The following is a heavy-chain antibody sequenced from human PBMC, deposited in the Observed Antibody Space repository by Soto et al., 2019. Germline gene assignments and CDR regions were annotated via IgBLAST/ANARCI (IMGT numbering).Heavy chain of an antibody. CDR3: AKVSSSSWYFGYFQH. J-gene: IGHJ1*01. Sequence: LRLSCAASGFTFSSYAMSWVRQAPGKGLEWVSAISGSGGSTYYADSVKGRFTISRDNSKNTLYLQMNSLRAEDTAVYYCAKVSSSSWYFGYFQHWGQGTLVTVSS. CDR1: GFTFSSYA. V-gene: IGHV3-23*01. CDR2: ISGSGGST. D-gene: IGHD6-13*01.